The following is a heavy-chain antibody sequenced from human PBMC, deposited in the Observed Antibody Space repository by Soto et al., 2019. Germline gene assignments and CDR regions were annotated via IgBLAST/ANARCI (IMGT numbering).Heavy chain of an antibody. J-gene: IGHJ6*03. V-gene: IGHV4-34*01. D-gene: IGHD2-2*01. CDR1: GGSFSGYY. CDR2: INHSGST. CDR3: ARGPKRSRYPFYYYMDV. Sequence: SETLSLTCAVYGGSFSGYYWSWIRQPPGKGLEWIGEINHSGSTNYNPSLKSRVTISVDTSKNQFSLKLSSVTAADTAVYYCARGPKRSRYPFYYYMDVWGKGTTVTVSS.